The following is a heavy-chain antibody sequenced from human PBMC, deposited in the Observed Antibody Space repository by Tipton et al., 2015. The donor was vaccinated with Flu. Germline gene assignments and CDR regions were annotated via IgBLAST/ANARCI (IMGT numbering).Heavy chain of an antibody. D-gene: IGHD3-22*01. CDR3: ARGSGYYFFDY. V-gene: IGHV4-34*01. J-gene: IGHJ4*02. CDR2: INHSGST. CDR1: GGSFSGYY. Sequence: GLVKPSETLSLTCAVYGGSFSGYYWSWIRQPPGKGLEWIGEINHSGSTNYNPSLKSRVTISVDTSKNQFSLKLSSVTAADTAVYYCARGSGYYFFDYWGQGTLVTVSS.